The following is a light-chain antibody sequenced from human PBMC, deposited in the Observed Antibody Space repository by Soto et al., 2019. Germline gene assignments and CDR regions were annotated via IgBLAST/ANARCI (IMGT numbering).Light chain of an antibody. Sequence: DIQMTQSPSSLSASVGDRVTITCRASQNINSHLNWYQQKPGKPPKLLIHTTSSMQSGVPSRFSGSGTGTDFTLTISSLQPEDFATFSCQQCDSNPQTFGGGTKGEI. J-gene: IGKJ4*01. CDR1: QNINSH. CDR2: TTS. CDR3: QQCDSNPQT. V-gene: IGKV1-39*01.